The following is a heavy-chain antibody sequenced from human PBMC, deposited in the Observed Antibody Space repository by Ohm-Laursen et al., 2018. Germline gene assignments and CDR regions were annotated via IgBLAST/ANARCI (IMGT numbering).Heavy chain of an antibody. J-gene: IGHJ1*01. V-gene: IGHV3-30*03. Sequence: SLRLSCTASGFTFSSYGMHWVRQAPGKGLEWVAVISYDGSNKYYADSVKGRFTISRDNSKNTLYLQMNSLRAEDTAVYYCARTPLNYYDSSSSGRRYFQHWGQGTLVTVSS. CDR1: GFTFSSYG. CDR3: ARTPLNYYDSSSSGRRYFQH. CDR2: ISYDGSNK. D-gene: IGHD3-22*01.